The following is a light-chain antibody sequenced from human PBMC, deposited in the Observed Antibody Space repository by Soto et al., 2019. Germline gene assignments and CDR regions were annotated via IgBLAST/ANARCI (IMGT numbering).Light chain of an antibody. CDR1: QSISTW. CDR2: GAS. V-gene: IGKV1-5*01. J-gene: IGKJ1*01. Sequence: DIQMTQSPSTVSASVGASVSITCRGSQSISTWLAWYQQKPGKAPNLLIYGASNRATGIPDRFSGSGSGTDFTLTISRLEPEDFAVYYCQQYGRSGTFGQGTKVDI. CDR3: QQYGRSGT.